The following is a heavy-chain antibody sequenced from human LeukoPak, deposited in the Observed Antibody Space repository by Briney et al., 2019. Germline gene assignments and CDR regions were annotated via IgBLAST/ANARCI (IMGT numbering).Heavy chain of an antibody. D-gene: IGHD6-19*01. CDR3: ARDLRMAGTRCFDY. J-gene: IGHJ4*02. V-gene: IGHV1-2*02. CDR2: INPNSGGT. CDR1: GYTFTGYY. Sequence: GASVKVSCKASGYTFTGYYMHWVRQAPGQGLEWMGWINPNSGGTNYAQKFQGRVTMTRDTSISTAYMELSRLRSDDTAVYYCARDLRMAGTRCFDYWGQGTLVTVSS.